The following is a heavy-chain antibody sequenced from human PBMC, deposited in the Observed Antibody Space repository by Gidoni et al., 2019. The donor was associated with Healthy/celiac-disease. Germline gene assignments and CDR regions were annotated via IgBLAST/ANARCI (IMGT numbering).Heavy chain of an antibody. CDR3: TTGLVLAVAGTLQDY. Sequence: AASGLTFSNAWMNLFRQAPGKGLEWVGRIKSKTDGGTTEYAAPVKGRFTISRDDSKNTLYLQMNSLKTEDTAVYYCTTGLVLAVAGTLQDYWGQGTLVTVSS. D-gene: IGHD6-19*01. J-gene: IGHJ4*02. V-gene: IGHV3-15*07. CDR1: GLTFSNAW. CDR2: IKSKTDGGTT.